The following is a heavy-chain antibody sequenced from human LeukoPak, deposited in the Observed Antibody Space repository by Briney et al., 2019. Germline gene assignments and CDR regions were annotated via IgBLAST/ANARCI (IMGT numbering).Heavy chain of an antibody. CDR2: ISGSGGST. CDR3: TTDGGYWNDVNAPFDF. J-gene: IGHJ4*02. D-gene: IGHD1-1*01. Sequence: GGTLRLSCAASGFTFSSYGMSWVRQAPGKGLEWVSAISGSGGSTYYGDSVKGRFTISRGNAKNSLYLQMNSLRAEDTAVYYCTTDGGYWNDVNAPFDFWGQGTLVTVS. V-gene: IGHV3-23*01. CDR1: GFTFSSYG.